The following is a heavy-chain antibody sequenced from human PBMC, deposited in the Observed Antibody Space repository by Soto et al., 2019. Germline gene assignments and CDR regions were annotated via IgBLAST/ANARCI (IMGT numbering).Heavy chain of an antibody. J-gene: IGHJ3*02. Sequence: QVQLVQSGAEVKKPGASVKVSCKASGYTFTSYDINWVRQATGQGLEWMGWMNPNSGNTGCAQKFQGRVTMTRNTSISTTYMELSSLRSEDTAVYYCARVYGDYTNEAFDIWGQGTMVTVSS. CDR3: ARVYGDYTNEAFDI. CDR2: MNPNSGNT. V-gene: IGHV1-8*01. CDR1: GYTFTSYD. D-gene: IGHD4-17*01.